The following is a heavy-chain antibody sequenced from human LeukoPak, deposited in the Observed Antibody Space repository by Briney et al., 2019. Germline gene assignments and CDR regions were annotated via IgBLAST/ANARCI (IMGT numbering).Heavy chain of an antibody. Sequence: GGSLRLSCAPSGFTFSSYSMNWVRQAPRKGLEWVSSIRSSSSYIYYADSVKGRFTISIDNAKNSLYLQMNSLRAEDTAVYYCAVRYCSSTSCSLFWGQGTLVTVSS. V-gene: IGHV3-21*01. CDR2: IRSSSSYI. J-gene: IGHJ4*02. D-gene: IGHD2-2*01. CDR1: GFTFSSYS. CDR3: AVRYCSSTSCSLF.